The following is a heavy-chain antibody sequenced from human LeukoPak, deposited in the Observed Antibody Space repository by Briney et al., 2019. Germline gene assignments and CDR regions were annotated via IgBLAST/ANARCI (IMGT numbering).Heavy chain of an antibody. Sequence: ASVKVSCKASGGTFSSYAISWVRQAPGQGLEWMGGIIPISGTANYAQKFQGRVTITADKSTRTAYMELSSLRSEDTAVYYCARSRLAYCGGDCYSPNDYWGQGTLVTVSS. V-gene: IGHV1-69*06. CDR3: ARSRLAYCGGDCYSPNDY. CDR1: GGTFSSYA. CDR2: IIPISGTA. D-gene: IGHD2-21*02. J-gene: IGHJ4*02.